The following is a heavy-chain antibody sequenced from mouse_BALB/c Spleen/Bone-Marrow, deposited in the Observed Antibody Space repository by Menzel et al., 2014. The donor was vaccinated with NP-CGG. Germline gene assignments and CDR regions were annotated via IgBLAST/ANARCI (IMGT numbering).Heavy chain of an antibody. D-gene: IGHD2-4*01. J-gene: IGHJ3*01. CDR1: GFNIKDTY. Sequence: VQLQQSGAELVKPGASVKLSCTASGFNIKDTYMHWVKQRPEQGLEWIGRIDPANGNTKYDPKFQGKATITADTSSNTAYLQXXXLXSXXXXXXXXAXXDDXXXWGXXTLVTVSA. CDR2: IDPANGNT. V-gene: IGHV14-3*02. CDR3: AXXDDXXX.